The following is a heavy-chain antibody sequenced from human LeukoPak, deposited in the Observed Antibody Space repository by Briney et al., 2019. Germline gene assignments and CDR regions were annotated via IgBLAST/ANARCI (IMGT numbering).Heavy chain of an antibody. CDR2: INPSGGST. D-gene: IGHD3-22*01. V-gene: IGHV1-46*01. CDR1: GYTFTSYY. Sequence: ASAKVSCKASGYTFTSYYMHWVRQAPGQGLEWMGIINPSGGSTTYAQKFQGRVTMTRDTSTSTVYMELSSLRSEDTAVYYCARVMGSGYYYNYWGQGTLVTVSS. CDR3: ARVMGSGYYYNY. J-gene: IGHJ4*02.